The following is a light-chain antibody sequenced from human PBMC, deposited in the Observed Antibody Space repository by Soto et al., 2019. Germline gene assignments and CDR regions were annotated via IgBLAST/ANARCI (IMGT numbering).Light chain of an antibody. CDR3: QQYNKWPLT. Sequence: EIVMTQSPATLSVYPGERATLSCRASQSVSTNLAWYQQKPGQAPRLLIYGASTRATGIPARFSGSGSGTDFTLIISSLQSEDFAVYYCQQYNKWPLTFGGGTKVEIK. CDR2: GAS. V-gene: IGKV3-15*01. CDR1: QSVSTN. J-gene: IGKJ4*01.